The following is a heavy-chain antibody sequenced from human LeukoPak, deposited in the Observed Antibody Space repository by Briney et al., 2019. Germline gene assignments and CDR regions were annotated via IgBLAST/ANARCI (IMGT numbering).Heavy chain of an antibody. CDR1: GYTFTVYC. V-gene: IGHV1-2*02. CDR3: AGQIWNGDRLWY. Sequence: ASVKVSCKASGYTFTVYCLHWVRQAPGQGLEWMGWINPNSGGTNYAQKFQGRVTMTRDTSISTAYMELSRLRSDDTAVYYCAGQIWNGDRLWYWGQGTLVTVSS. CDR2: INPNSGGT. J-gene: IGHJ4*02. D-gene: IGHD1-1*01.